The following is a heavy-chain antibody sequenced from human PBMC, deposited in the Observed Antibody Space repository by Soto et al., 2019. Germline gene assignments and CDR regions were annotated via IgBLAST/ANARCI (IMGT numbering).Heavy chain of an antibody. V-gene: IGHV3-30-3*01. J-gene: IGHJ6*02. CDR3: ARVNNWNDEGPYYYYGMDV. Sequence: VVFLTLSCAASGVPFRSYAVHLIRQAPGKRLESVAVISYDGSNKYYADSVKGRFTISRDNSKNTLYLQMNSLRAEDTAVYYCARVNNWNDEGPYYYYGMDVWGQGTSVTVS. D-gene: IGHD1-20*01. CDR2: ISYDGSNK. CDR1: GVPFRSYA.